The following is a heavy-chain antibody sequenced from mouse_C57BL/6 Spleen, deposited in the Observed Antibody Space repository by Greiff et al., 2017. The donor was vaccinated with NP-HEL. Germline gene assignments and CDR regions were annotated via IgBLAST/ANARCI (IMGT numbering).Heavy chain of an antibody. CDR2: IYPRDGST. Sequence: VQLQQSDAELVKPGASVKISCKVSGYTFTDHTIHWMKQRPEQGLEWIGYIYPRDGSTKYNEKFKGKATLTADKSSSTAYMQLNSLTSEDAAVYFFARVDYYGLYAMDYWGQGASVTVSS. J-gene: IGHJ4*01. CDR3: ARVDYYGLYAMDY. CDR1: GYTFTDHT. V-gene: IGHV1-78*01. D-gene: IGHD1-1*01.